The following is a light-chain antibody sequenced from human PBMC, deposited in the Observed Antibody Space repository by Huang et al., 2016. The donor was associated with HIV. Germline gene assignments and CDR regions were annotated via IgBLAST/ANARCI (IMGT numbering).Light chain of an antibody. CDR2: SAS. V-gene: IGKV1-39*01. CDR1: ESISSY. J-gene: IGKJ4*01. Sequence: DIQMTQSPSSMSASVGDRVTIACRASESISSYLSWFQHKPGKAPKRRIFSASAVHRGVPSRFTGSGSGTDFTLTISSLQPEDFATYYCQQSYSFPLTFGGGTRLEIK. CDR3: QQSYSFPLT.